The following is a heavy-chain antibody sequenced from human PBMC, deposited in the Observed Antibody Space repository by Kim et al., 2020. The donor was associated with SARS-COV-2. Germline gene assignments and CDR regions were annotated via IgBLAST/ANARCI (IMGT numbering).Heavy chain of an antibody. J-gene: IGHJ4*02. CDR1: GFIFNNYA. CDR3: AKDRALIRQGLSTRYFDLTLDF. D-gene: IGHD3-9*01. CDR2: ISWNNDVI. V-gene: IGHV3-9*01. Sequence: GGSLRLSCAASGFIFNNYAMHWVRQRPDKGLEWVSSISWNNDVIGYADSVKGRFTISRDNARCSLFLQMRSLRPEDTAFYFCAKDRALIRQGLSTRYFDLTLDFWGQGIPVSVSS.